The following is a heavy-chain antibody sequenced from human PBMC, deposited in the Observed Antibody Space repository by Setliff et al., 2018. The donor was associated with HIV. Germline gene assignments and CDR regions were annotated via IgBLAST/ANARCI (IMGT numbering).Heavy chain of an antibody. D-gene: IGHD4-4*01. CDR2: IYTSGST. J-gene: IGHJ4*02. Sequence: PSETLSLTCTVSGGSISSGSYYWSWIRQPAGKGLEWIGHIYTSGSTNYNPSLKSRVTISVDTSKNQFSLKLTSVTAADTAVYYCAREHDYSNYRRLDSWGQGILVTVSS. CDR1: GGSISSGSYY. V-gene: IGHV4-61*09. CDR3: AREHDYSNYRRLDS.